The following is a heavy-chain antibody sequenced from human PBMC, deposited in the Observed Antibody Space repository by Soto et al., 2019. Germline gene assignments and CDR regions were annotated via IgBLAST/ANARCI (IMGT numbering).Heavy chain of an antibody. CDR1: GGSISSGDYY. CDR3: AGESQGISGLDYQSGMDV. J-gene: IGHJ6*02. CDR2: IYYSGST. Sequence: QVQLQKSGPGLVKPSQTLSLTCTVSGGSISSGDYYWSWIRQPPVKGLEWIGYIYYSGSTYYNPSLKSRVSISVDTSKNQFSLKLSSVTAADTAAYYCAGESQGISGLDYQSGMDVWGQGTTGTVS. D-gene: IGHD3-10*01. V-gene: IGHV4-30-4*01.